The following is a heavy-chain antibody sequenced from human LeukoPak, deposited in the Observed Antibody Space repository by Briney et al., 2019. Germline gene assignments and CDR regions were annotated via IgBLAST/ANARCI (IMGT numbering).Heavy chain of an antibody. CDR2: VDYSGGT. Sequence: SETLSPTCSVSGDSIRDSFFYWGWVRQSPGKGLEWVGGVDYSGGTYYHPSLKTRVTMSVDTSKNQFSLRLRSVSAADTAMYYCARDSRYCNGGNCHLRFDYWGQGILVTVSS. V-gene: IGHV4-39*07. D-gene: IGHD2-15*01. CDR1: GDSIRDSFFY. CDR3: ARDSRYCNGGNCHLRFDY. J-gene: IGHJ4*02.